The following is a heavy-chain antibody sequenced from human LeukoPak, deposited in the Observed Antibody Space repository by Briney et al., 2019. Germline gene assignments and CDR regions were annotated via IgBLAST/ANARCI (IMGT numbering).Heavy chain of an antibody. CDR2: ISYDGGNK. CDR1: GFTFSSYG. D-gene: IGHD6-13*01. Sequence: PGRSLRLSCAASGFTFSSYGMHWVRQAPGKGLEWVAVISYDGGNKYYADSVKGRFTISRDNSKNTLYLQVNSLRAEDTAVYYCARQKAIAAAGTNWFDPWGQGTLVTVSS. J-gene: IGHJ5*02. V-gene: IGHV3-30*03. CDR3: ARQKAIAAAGTNWFDP.